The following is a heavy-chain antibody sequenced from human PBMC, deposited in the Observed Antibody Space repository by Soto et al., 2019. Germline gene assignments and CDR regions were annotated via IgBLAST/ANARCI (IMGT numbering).Heavy chain of an antibody. Sequence: QVQLVESGGGVAQPGRSLRLSCAVSGFTFSDYGMHWVRQAPGKGLEWVAVVSYDGSYKSYADSVKGRFTVSRDLSGNTLFLQMNSRRLEDPAVYFWSKAMYPRTVLDSSSPWGDYWGQGTLVAVSS. CDR3: SKAMYPRTVLDSSSPWGDY. D-gene: IGHD6-6*01. CDR2: VSYDGSYK. V-gene: IGHV3-30*18. CDR1: GFTFSDYG. J-gene: IGHJ4*02.